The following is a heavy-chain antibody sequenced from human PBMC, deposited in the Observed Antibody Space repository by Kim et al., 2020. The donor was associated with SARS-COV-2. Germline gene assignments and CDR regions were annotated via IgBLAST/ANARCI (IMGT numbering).Heavy chain of an antibody. D-gene: IGHD2-15*01. CDR3: ARDFVVGAGYYGMDV. CDR2: IYYSGST. Sequence: ETLSLTCTVSGGSISSYYWSWIRQPPGKGLEWIGYIYYSGSTNYNPSLKSRVTISVDTSKNQFSLKLSSVTAADTAVYYCARDFVVGAGYYGMDVWGQGTTVTVSS. J-gene: IGHJ6*02. V-gene: IGHV4-59*13. CDR1: GGSISSYY.